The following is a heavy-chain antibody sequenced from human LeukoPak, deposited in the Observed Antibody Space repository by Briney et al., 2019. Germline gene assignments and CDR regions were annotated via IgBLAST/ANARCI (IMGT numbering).Heavy chain of an antibody. V-gene: IGHV1-8*03. J-gene: IGHJ4*02. CDR2: MIPNSGNT. D-gene: IGHD1-26*01. Sequence: ASVKVSCKASGYTFTSYDINWVRQATGQGLEWMGWMIPNSGNTGYAQKFQGRVTITRNTSISTAYMELSSLRSEDTAVYYCARHIVGATEFEFDYWGQGTLVTVSS. CDR1: GYTFTSYD. CDR3: ARHIVGATEFEFDY.